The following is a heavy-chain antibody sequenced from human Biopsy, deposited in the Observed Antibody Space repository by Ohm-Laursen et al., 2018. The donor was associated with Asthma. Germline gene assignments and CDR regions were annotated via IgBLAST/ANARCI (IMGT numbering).Heavy chain of an antibody. CDR3: ARCQVGYSSGWSLLLKKIYYSGMDV. CDR2: IMTVFGTT. J-gene: IGHJ6*02. D-gene: IGHD6-19*01. V-gene: IGHV1-69*13. Sequence: APVKVSCKAPGGTFSNFAISWVRQAPGQGLEWLGGIMTVFGTTNYAQKFQGRITITADESTSTAYMEVTSLRSEDTAIYYCARCQVGYSSGWSLLLKKIYYSGMDVWGQGTAVTVSS. CDR1: GGTFSNFA.